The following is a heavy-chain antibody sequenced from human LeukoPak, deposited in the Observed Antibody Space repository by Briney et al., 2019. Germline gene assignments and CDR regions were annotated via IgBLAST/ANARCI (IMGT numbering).Heavy chain of an antibody. CDR2: ISSSSSYI. CDR1: GFTFSSYS. J-gene: IGHJ4*02. V-gene: IGHV3-21*01. D-gene: IGHD3-3*01. CDR3: ARGGTSTYYDFWSGYYQGYFDY. Sequence: KTGGSLRLSCAASGFTFSSYSMNWVRQPPGKGLEWVSSISSSSSYIYYADSVKGRFTIYRANAKNSLYLQMNSLRAEDTAVYYFARGGTSTYYDFWSGYYQGYFDYWGQGTLVTVSS.